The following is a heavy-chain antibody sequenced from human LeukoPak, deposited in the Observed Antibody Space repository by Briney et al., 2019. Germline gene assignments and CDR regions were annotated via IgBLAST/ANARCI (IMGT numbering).Heavy chain of an antibody. D-gene: IGHD3-22*01. Sequence: GGSLRLSCAASGFTFSSYGMHWVRQAPGKGLEWVAVIRYDGSNKYYADSVKGRFAISRDNSKNTLYLQMNSLRAEDTAVYYCARANYYDSSGYDYWGQGTLVTVSS. J-gene: IGHJ4*02. CDR2: IRYDGSNK. V-gene: IGHV3-33*01. CDR3: ARANYYDSSGYDY. CDR1: GFTFSSYG.